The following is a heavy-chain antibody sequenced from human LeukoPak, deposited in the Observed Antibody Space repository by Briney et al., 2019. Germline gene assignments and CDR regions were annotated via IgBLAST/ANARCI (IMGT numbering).Heavy chain of an antibody. CDR2: ISVSGGST. J-gene: IGHJ4*02. Sequence: GGSLRLSCAASGFTFSSYAMSWVRQAPGKGLEWVSAISVSGGSTYYADSVKGRFTISRDNSKNTLYLQMNSLRAEDTAVYYCTKDQTQYYYDSSGYFDYWGQGTLVTVSS. CDR3: TKDQTQYYYDSSGYFDY. V-gene: IGHV3-23*01. D-gene: IGHD3-22*01. CDR1: GFTFSSYA.